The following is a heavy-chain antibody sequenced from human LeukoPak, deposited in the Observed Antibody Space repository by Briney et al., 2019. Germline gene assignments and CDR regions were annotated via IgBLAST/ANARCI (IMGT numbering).Heavy chain of an antibody. CDR1: GFTFSSYS. J-gene: IGHJ2*01. V-gene: IGHV3-21*01. D-gene: IGHD4-17*01. CDR3: AREDYGANYFDL. Sequence: GGSLRLSCAASGFTFSSYSMNWVRQAPGKGLEWVSSISSSSYIYYADSVKGRFTISRDNAKNSLYLQMNSLRAEDTAVYYCAREDYGANYFDLWGRGTLVTVSS. CDR2: ISSSSYI.